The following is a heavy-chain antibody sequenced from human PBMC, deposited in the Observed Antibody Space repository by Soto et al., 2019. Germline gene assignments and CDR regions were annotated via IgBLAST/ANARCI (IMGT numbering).Heavy chain of an antibody. CDR1: GFTFLTYG. CDR3: ARADCGGQCPCDY. J-gene: IGHJ4*02. Sequence: GGSLRLSCAASGFTFLTYGMHWFRQAPGKGLEWVAGIWYDGSVKTYADSVKGRFSIPRDNSQNTVYLQMNTLRAGDTAVYYCARADCGGQCPCDYWGQGTLV. CDR2: IWYDGSVK. V-gene: IGHV3-33*01. D-gene: IGHD2-21*01.